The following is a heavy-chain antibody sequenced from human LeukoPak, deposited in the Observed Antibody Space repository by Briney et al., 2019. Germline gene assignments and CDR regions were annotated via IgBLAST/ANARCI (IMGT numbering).Heavy chain of an antibody. J-gene: IGHJ3*02. D-gene: IGHD2-2*01. Sequence: ASVTVSCKASGYTFTGYYMHWVRQAPGQGLEWMGWINPNSGGTNYAQKFQGRVTMTRDTSISTAYMELSRLRSDDTAVYYCARGSYEDIVVERRDDAFDIWGQGTMVTVSS. CDR1: GYTFTGYY. CDR3: ARGSYEDIVVERRDDAFDI. V-gene: IGHV1-2*02. CDR2: INPNSGGT.